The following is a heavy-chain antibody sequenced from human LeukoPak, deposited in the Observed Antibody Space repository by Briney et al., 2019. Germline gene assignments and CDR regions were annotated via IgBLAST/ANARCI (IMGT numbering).Heavy chain of an antibody. Sequence: GGSLRLSCAASGFTFSSYAMHWVRQAPGKGLEYVSAISSNGGSTYYANSVKGRFTISRDNFKNTLYLQMGSLRPDDMAVYYCARARHSGSYYVDYWGQGTLVTVSS. D-gene: IGHD1-26*01. CDR3: ARARHSGSYYVDY. CDR2: ISSNGGST. CDR1: GFTFSSYA. J-gene: IGHJ4*02. V-gene: IGHV3-64*01.